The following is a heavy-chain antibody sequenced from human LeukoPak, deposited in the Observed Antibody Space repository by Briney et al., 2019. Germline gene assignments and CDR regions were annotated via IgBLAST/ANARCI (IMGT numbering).Heavy chain of an antibody. CDR2: IYTSGST. Sequence: SQTLSLTCTVSGGSISIYCWSWIRQPPGKGLEWIGYIYTSGSTNYNPSLKSRVTISVDTSKNQFSLKLSSVTAADTAVYYCARHPHDSNYDWFDPWGQGTLVTVSS. V-gene: IGHV4-4*09. D-gene: IGHD4-11*01. J-gene: IGHJ5*02. CDR1: GGSISIYC. CDR3: ARHPHDSNYDWFDP.